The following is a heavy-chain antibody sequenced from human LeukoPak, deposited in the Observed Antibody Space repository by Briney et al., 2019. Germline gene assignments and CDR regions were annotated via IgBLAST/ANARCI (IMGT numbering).Heavy chain of an antibody. D-gene: IGHD2-15*01. J-gene: IGHJ5*02. CDR3: ARLDIVVEVAAHNWFDP. CDR2: IYYSGST. V-gene: IGHV4-39*01. CDR1: GGSISSSSYY. Sequence: SETLSLTCTVSGGSISSSSYYWGWIRQPPGKGLEWIGSIYYSGSTYYNPSLRSRVTISVDTSKNQFSLKLSSVTAADTAVYYCARLDIVVEVAAHNWFDPWGQGTLVTVSS.